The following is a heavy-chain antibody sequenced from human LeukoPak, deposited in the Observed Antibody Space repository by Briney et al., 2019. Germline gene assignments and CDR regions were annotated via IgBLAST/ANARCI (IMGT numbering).Heavy chain of an antibody. CDR3: ARDHYPPDIAVAGPLDY. D-gene: IGHD6-19*01. CDR1: GFTFSSYG. V-gene: IGHV3-30*02. CDR2: IWYDGSNK. J-gene: IGHJ4*02. Sequence: GGSLRLSCAASGFTFSSYGMHWVRQAPGKGLEWVALIWYDGSNKYYADSAKGRFTISRDNSKNTLYLQMNSLRAEDTAVYYCARDHYPPDIAVAGPLDYWGQGTLVTVSS.